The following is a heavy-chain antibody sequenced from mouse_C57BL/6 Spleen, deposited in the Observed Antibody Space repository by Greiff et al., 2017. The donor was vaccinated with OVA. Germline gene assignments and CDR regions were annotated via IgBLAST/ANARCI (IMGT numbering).Heavy chain of an antibody. J-gene: IGHJ3*01. CDR2: IYPGDGDT. CDR3: ARDDYSKGTWFAY. V-gene: IGHV1-80*01. D-gene: IGHD2-5*01. CDR1: GYAFSSYW. Sequence: LVESGAELVKPGASVKISCKASGYAFSSYWMNWVKQRPGKGLEWIGQIYPGDGDTNYNGKFKGKATLTADKSSSTAYMQLSSLTSEDSAVYFCARDDYSKGTWFAYWGQGTLVTVSA.